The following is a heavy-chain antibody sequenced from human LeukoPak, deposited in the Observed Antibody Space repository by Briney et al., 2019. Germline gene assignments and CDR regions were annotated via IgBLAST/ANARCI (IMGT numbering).Heavy chain of an antibody. J-gene: IGHJ3*02. CDR1: GGSISRYY. CDR2: IYGSGST. Sequence: WETLSLTCTVSGGSISRYYWSWIRQPAGKGLQWIGRIYGSGSTTYNPPLKSRLTMSLDTSKNQFSLRWSPMTAADTAVYYCARGAPDCSSTSGYAFDAVDIWGQGTMVTVSS. V-gene: IGHV4-4*07. D-gene: IGHD2-2*01. CDR3: ARGAPDCSSTSGYAFDAVDI.